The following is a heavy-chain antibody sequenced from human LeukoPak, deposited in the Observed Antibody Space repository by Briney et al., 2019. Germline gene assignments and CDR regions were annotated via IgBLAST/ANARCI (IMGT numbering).Heavy chain of an antibody. CDR2: ISYDGSNK. D-gene: IGHD3-10*01. CDR3: ARETLPSDYGSGSYYPQHFDY. J-gene: IGHJ4*02. V-gene: IGHV3-30*03. Sequence: PGGSLRLSCAASRFTFSSYGMHWVRQAPGKGLEWVAVISYDGSNKYYADSVKGRFTISRDNSKNTLYLQMNSLRAEDTAVYYCARETLPSDYGSGSYYPQHFDYWGQGTLVTVSS. CDR1: RFTFSSYG.